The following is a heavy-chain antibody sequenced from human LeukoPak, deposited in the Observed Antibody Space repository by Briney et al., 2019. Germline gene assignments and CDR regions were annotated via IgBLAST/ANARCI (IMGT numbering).Heavy chain of an antibody. V-gene: IGHV1-2*06. CDR1: GYTFTGYY. J-gene: IGHJ4*02. CDR2: INPNSGGT. D-gene: IGHD3-22*01. CDR3: ARGGGRGYYDSSGYYHVR. Sequence: GASVKVSCKASGYTFTGYYMHWVRQAPGQGLEWMGRINPNSGGTNYAQKFQGRVTMTRDTSISTAYMELSRLRSDDTAVYYWARGGGRGYYDSSGYYHVRWGQGTLVTVSS.